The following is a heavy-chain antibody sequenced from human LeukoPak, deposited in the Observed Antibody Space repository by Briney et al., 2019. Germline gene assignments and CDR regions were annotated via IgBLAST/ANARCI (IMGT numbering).Heavy chain of an antibody. CDR3: ARVLRSAGSCYPLN. CDR2: IYYSGST. V-gene: IGHV4-59*01. D-gene: IGHD2-15*01. CDR1: GGPISSYF. Sequence: SETLSLTCTVSGGPISSYFWSWIRQPPGKGLEWIGYIYYSGSTNYNPSLKSRVTISVDTSKNQFSLKLSSVIAAGTAVYYCARVLRSAGSCYPLNWGQGTLVTVSS. J-gene: IGHJ4*02.